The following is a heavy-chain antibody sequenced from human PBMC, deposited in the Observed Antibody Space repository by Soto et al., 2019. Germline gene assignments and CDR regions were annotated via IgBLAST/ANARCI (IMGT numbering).Heavy chain of an antibody. D-gene: IGHD3-9*01. Sequence: PGGSLRLSCAASGFTFSSYGMHWVRQAPGKGLEWVAVISYDGSNKYYADSVKGRFTISRDNSKNTLYLQMNSLRAEDTAVYYCAKEISPSGYYDILTSPYYYMDVWGKGTTVTVSS. CDR1: GFTFSSYG. V-gene: IGHV3-30*18. CDR3: AKEISPSGYYDILTSPYYYMDV. J-gene: IGHJ6*03. CDR2: ISYDGSNK.